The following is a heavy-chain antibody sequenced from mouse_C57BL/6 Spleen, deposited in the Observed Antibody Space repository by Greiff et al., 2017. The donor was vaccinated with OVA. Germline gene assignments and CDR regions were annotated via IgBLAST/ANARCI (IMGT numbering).Heavy chain of an antibody. CDR2: ISSGSSTI. J-gene: IGHJ4*01. Sequence: EVQLVESGGGLVKPGGSLKLSCAASGFTFSDYGMHWVRQAPETGLEWVAYISSGSSTIYYADTVKGRFTISRDNAKNTLFLQMTSLRSEDTAMYYCATHITTVVATRAMDYWGQGTSVTVSS. CDR3: ATHITTVVATRAMDY. D-gene: IGHD1-1*01. CDR1: GFTFSDYG. V-gene: IGHV5-17*01.